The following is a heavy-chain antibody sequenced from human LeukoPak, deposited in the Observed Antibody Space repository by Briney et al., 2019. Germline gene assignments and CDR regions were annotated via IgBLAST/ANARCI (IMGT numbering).Heavy chain of an antibody. D-gene: IGHD1-26*01. Sequence: GGSLRLSCAASGFTFSGSAMHWVRQAPGKGLEWVSTVSGSGAIAYYTDSDKGRFTISRDNSKNTSSLTAKDTAVYYCAKDRSIGTYYTFDSWGQGTLVTVSS. CDR3: AKDRSIGTYYTFDS. V-gene: IGHV3-23*01. CDR2: VSGSGAIA. J-gene: IGHJ4*02. CDR1: GFTFSGSA.